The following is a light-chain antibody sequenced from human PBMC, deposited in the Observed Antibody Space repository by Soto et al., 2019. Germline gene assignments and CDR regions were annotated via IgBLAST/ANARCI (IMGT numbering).Light chain of an antibody. CDR1: QSVSRSY. J-gene: IGKJ1*01. CDR2: GAS. Sequence: EIVLTQSPGTLSLSPGERATLSCRASQSVSRSYLAWYQQKPGQAPRLLIYGASSRATGIPARFSGSGSGTDFTFTISSREQEAFALYYCQRYGSSPPWTFGQGTKVEIK. CDR3: QRYGSSPPWT. V-gene: IGKV3-20*01.